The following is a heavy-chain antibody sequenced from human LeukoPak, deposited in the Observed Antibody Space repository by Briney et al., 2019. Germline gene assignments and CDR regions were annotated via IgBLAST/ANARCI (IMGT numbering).Heavy chain of an antibody. CDR1: GYTFTGYY. J-gene: IGHJ6*02. CDR3: ARAGYSSSQYYYYGMDV. CDR2: IIPIFGTA. Sequence: SVKVSCKASGYTFTGYYIYWVRQAPGQGLEWMGGIIPIFGTANYAQKFQGRVTITADESTSTAYMELSSLRSEDTAVYYCARAGYSSSQYYYYGMDVWGQGTTVTVSS. D-gene: IGHD6-13*01. V-gene: IGHV1-69*13.